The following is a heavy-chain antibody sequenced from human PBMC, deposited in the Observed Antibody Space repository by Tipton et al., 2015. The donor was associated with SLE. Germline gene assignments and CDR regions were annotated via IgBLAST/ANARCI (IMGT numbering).Heavy chain of an antibody. D-gene: IGHD2-2*01. Sequence: TLSLTCTVSGGSISSHYWSWIRQPPGKGLEWIGYIYYSGSTNYNPSLKSRVTISVDTSKNQFSLKLSSVTAADTAVYYCARSHDHCSSTSCYGYWGQGTLVTVSS. CDR3: ARSHDHCSSTSCYGY. CDR2: IYYSGST. V-gene: IGHV4-59*11. CDR1: GGSISSHY. J-gene: IGHJ4*02.